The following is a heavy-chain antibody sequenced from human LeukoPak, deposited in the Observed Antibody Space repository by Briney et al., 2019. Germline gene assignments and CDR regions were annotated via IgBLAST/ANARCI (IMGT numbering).Heavy chain of an antibody. V-gene: IGHV3-30*02. CDR3: AKVLTVPNHYYYYMDV. D-gene: IGHD2-2*01. CDR2: IRYDGSNK. CDR1: GFTFSSYG. J-gene: IGHJ6*03. Sequence: GGSLRLSCAASGFTFSSYGLHWVRQAPGKGLEWVAFIRYDGSNKYYADSVKGRFTISRDNSKNTLYLQMNSLRAEDTAVYYCAKVLTVPNHYYYYMDVWGKGTTVTVSS.